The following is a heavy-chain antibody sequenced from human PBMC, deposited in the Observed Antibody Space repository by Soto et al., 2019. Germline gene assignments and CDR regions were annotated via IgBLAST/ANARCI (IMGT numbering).Heavy chain of an antibody. CDR2: MSHSGGT. Sequence: QVQLQQWGAGLLKPSETLSLTCAVYGGFVSSGSSYWSWIRQPPGKGLEWIGEMSHSGGTHFNPSLKSRVTISVDTSKNQFSLNIYSVTAADTALYYCARVERGTVTTVVDAFDIWGPGTIVTVAS. V-gene: IGHV4-34*01. J-gene: IGHJ3*02. CDR1: GGFVSSGSSY. D-gene: IGHD1-1*01. CDR3: ARVERGTVTTVVDAFDI.